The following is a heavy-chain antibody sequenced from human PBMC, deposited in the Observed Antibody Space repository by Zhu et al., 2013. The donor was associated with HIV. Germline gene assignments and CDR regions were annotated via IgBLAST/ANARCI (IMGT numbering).Heavy chain of an antibody. CDR1: GGSINSYY. Sequence: VQLQESGPGLVKPSETLSLTCTVSGGSINSYYWTWIRQPPGGGLEWIGYISYGGSTKYNPSLKSRVTISVHTSTNQFSLKLSSVTAADTAVYYCARQYYYDRSTYGEWYFDLWGLAPWSLSPQ. D-gene: IGHD3-22*01. J-gene: IGHJ2*01. V-gene: IGHV4-59*01. CDR3: ARQYYYDRSTYGEWYFDL. CDR2: ISYGGST.